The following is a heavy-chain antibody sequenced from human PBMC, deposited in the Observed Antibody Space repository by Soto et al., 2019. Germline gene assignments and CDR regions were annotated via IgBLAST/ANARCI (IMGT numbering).Heavy chain of an antibody. Sequence: QVQLVQSGAEVKKPGASVKVSCKASGYAFTSYGISWVRQAPGQGLEWMGWISVYNGNTNYAQKLQGRVTMTTDTSTSTAYMELSSLRSEDTAVYYCATPGGYCSSPSCYWDAFDIWGQGTMVTVSS. J-gene: IGHJ3*02. CDR3: ATPGGYCSSPSCYWDAFDI. CDR2: ISVYNGNT. D-gene: IGHD2-2*01. CDR1: GYAFTSYG. V-gene: IGHV1-18*04.